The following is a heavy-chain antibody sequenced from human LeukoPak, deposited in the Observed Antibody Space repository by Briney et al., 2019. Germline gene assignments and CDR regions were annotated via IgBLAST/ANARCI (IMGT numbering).Heavy chain of an antibody. Sequence: SETLSLTCTVSGGSISSYYWSWIRQPAGKGLEWIGRIYTSGSTNYNPSLKSRVTMSVDTSKNQFSLKLSSVTAADTAVYYCARGIGTTVTTPNYYYGMDVWGQGTTVTVSS. V-gene: IGHV4-4*07. CDR1: GGSISSYY. CDR2: IYTSGST. CDR3: ARGIGTTVTTPNYYYGMDV. D-gene: IGHD4-17*01. J-gene: IGHJ6*02.